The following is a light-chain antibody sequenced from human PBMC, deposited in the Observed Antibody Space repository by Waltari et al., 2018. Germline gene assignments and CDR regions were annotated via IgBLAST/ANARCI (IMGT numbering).Light chain of an antibody. CDR1: SSNIGSNV. J-gene: IGLJ3*02. CDR2: SNN. CDR3: ATWDDRLTGVL. V-gene: IGLV1-44*01. Sequence: QSVLTQPPSASGTPGQRVTISCSGGSSNIGSNVVHWYQRLPGTAPRHLIYSNNQRPSGVPDRFSGSKSGTSASLAISGLQPDDEADYYCATWDDRLTGVLFGGGTKVTVL.